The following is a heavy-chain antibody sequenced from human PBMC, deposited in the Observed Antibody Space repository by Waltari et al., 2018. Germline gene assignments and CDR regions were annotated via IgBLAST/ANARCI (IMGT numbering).Heavy chain of an antibody. V-gene: IGHV3-74*01. CDR3: ARGGSDHAFDI. Sequence: EAHLVESGGELFQPGGSLIFSCAGTRFRYVNSWMHWVRQIPGKVLVWVARIDIDGGPTIYADSVKGRFTISRDNAKNTLYLQMNRLTVKDMAYYYCARGGSDHAFDIWGQGTMVTVSS. CDR2: IDIDGGPT. J-gene: IGHJ3*02. D-gene: IGHD3-16*01. CDR1: RFRYVNSW.